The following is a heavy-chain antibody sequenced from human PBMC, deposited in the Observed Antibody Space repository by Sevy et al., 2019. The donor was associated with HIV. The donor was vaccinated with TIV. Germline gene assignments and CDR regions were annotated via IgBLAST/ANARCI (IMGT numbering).Heavy chain of an antibody. J-gene: IGHJ4*02. D-gene: IGHD5-12*01. CDR3: AKGRLRGYFDY. Sequence: GGSLRLSCAASGFTFDDYAMHWVRQAPGKGLEWVSGISWNSGSIGYAYSVKGRFTISRDNAKNSLYLQMNSLRAEDTALYYCAKGRLRGYFDYWGQGTLVTVSS. V-gene: IGHV3-9*01. CDR2: ISWNSGSI. CDR1: GFTFDDYA.